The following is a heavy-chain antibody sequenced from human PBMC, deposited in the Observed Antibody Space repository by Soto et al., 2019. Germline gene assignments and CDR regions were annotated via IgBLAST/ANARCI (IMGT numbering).Heavy chain of an antibody. V-gene: IGHV3-33*01. Sequence: VQLVESGGGVVQPGRSLRLSCAASGFTFSSYGMHWVRQAPGKGLEWVAVIWYDGSNKYYADSVKGRFTISRDNSKNTLYLQMNSLRAEDTAVYYCARVPPGWSGFPYYYGMDVWGQGTTVTVSS. CDR3: ARVPPGWSGFPYYYGMDV. D-gene: IGHD3-3*01. J-gene: IGHJ6*02. CDR1: GFTFSSYG. CDR2: IWYDGSNK.